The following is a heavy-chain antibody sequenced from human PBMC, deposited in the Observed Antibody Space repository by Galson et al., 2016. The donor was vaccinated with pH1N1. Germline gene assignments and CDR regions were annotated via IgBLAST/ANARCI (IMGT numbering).Heavy chain of an antibody. CDR3: ARESYRCSGGSCYFDS. J-gene: IGHJ4*02. V-gene: IGHV7-4-1*02. CDR2: IHTTTGDL. D-gene: IGHD2-15*01. CDR1: GYTFASYA. Sequence: SVKVPCKASGYTFASYAINWVRQVPGQGLEWMGWIHTTTGDLSYGQGFTGRFVFSLDTSVTTAYLQISSLKTEDAAVYYCARESYRCSGGSCYFDSWGQGTLVTVSS.